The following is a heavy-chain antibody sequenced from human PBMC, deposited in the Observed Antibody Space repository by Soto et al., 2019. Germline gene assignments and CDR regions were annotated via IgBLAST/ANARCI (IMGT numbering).Heavy chain of an antibody. D-gene: IGHD3-22*01. CDR2: IIPIFGTA. Sequence: SVKVSCKASGGTFSSYAISWVRQAPGQGLEWMGGIIPIFGTANYAQKFQGRVTITAGKSTSTAYMELSSLRSEDTAVYYCARDDYDSSGYAFDYWGQGTLVTVSS. J-gene: IGHJ4*02. V-gene: IGHV1-69*06. CDR1: GGTFSSYA. CDR3: ARDDYDSSGYAFDY.